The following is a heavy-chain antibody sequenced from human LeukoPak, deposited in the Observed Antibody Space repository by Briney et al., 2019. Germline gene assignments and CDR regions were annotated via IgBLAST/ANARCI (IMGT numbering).Heavy chain of an antibody. CDR3: ARLDYDRSGYYSTLDY. CDR2: IYPGDSDT. CDR1: GYSFTSHW. D-gene: IGHD3-22*01. V-gene: IGHV5-51*01. Sequence: GESLKISCKGSGYSFTSHWIGWVRQMPGKGLEWMGIIYPGDSDTRYSPSFQGQVTISADKSISTAYLQWSSLKASDTAMYYCARLDYDRSGYYSTLDYWGQGTLVTVSS. J-gene: IGHJ4*02.